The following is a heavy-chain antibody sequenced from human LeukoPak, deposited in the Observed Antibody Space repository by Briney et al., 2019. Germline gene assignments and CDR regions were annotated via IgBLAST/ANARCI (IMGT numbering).Heavy chain of an antibody. Sequence: QTLSLTCAISGDSVSSNSAAWNWIRQSPSRGLEWLGRTYYRSKWYNDYAVSVKSRITINPDTSKNQFSLQLNSVTPEDTAVYYCARVFLLTLSIAVAGPHYGMDVWGQGTTVTVSS. CDR3: ARVFLLTLSIAVAGPHYGMDV. J-gene: IGHJ6*02. D-gene: IGHD6-19*01. CDR1: GDSVSSNSAA. CDR2: TYYRSKWYN. V-gene: IGHV6-1*01.